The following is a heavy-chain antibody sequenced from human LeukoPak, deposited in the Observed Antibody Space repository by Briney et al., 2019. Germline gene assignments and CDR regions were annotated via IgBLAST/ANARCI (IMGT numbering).Heavy chain of an antibody. CDR3: ARDRRWELLSDAFDI. CDR2: IIPIFGTA. Sequence: GSSVKVSCTASGGTFSSYAISWVRQAPGQGLEWMGGIIPIFGTANYAQKFQGRVTITADESTSTAYMELSSLRSEDTAVYYCARDRRWELLSDAFDIWGQGTMVTVSS. D-gene: IGHD1-26*01. J-gene: IGHJ3*02. V-gene: IGHV1-69*01. CDR1: GGTFSSYA.